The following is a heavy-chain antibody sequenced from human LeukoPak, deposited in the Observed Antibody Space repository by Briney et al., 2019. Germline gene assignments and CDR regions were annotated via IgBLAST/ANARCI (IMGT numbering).Heavy chain of an antibody. J-gene: IGHJ6*02. Sequence: GGSLRLSCAASGFTVSSNYMSWVRQAPGKGLEWVSIIYSGGSTNYADSVKGRFTVSRDNSKNTLYLQMNSLRAEDTAVYYCARDGGLVGGWDDYGDSVGYYGMDVWGQGPRSPSP. CDR1: GFTVSSNY. CDR2: IYSGGST. D-gene: IGHD4-17*01. V-gene: IGHV3-66*01. CDR3: ARDGGLVGGWDDYGDSVGYYGMDV.